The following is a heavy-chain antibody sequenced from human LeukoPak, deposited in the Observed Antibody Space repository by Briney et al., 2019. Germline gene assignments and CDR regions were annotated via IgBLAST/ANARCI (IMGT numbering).Heavy chain of an antibody. Sequence: PGRSLRLSCAASGFTFSSYGMHWVRQAPGKGLEWVAVISYDGSNKYYADSVKGRFTISRDNSKNTLYLQMNSLRAEDTAVYYCAKDLMVSQGSWFGELLPDYWGQGTLVTVSS. J-gene: IGHJ4*02. V-gene: IGHV3-30*18. CDR1: GFTFSSYG. CDR2: ISYDGSNK. CDR3: AKDLMVSQGSWFGELLPDY. D-gene: IGHD3-10*01.